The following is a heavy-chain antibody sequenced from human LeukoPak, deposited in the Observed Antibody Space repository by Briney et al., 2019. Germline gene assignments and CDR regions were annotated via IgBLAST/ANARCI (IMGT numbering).Heavy chain of an antibody. CDR2: FDPEDGET. CDR1: GYTLTELS. CDR3: ATQDDSSGRTFDY. D-gene: IGHD3-22*01. V-gene: IGHV1-24*01. J-gene: IGHJ4*02. Sequence: ASVKVSCKVSGYTLTELSMHWVRQAPGKGLEWMGGFDPEDGETIRAQKFQGRVTMTEDTSTDTAYMELSSLRSEDTAVYYCATQDDSSGRTFDYWGQGTLVTVSS.